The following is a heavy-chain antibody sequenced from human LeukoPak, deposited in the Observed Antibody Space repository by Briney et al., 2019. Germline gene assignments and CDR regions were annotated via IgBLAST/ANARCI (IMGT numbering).Heavy chain of an antibody. Sequence: ASVKVSCKASGYTFTSYGISWVRQAPGQGLEWMGWISAYNGNTNYAQKLQGRVAMTTDTSTSTAYMELRSLRSDDTAVYYCAGCHDYGDYVSGYFDLWGRGTLVTVSS. V-gene: IGHV1-18*01. J-gene: IGHJ2*01. CDR3: AGCHDYGDYVSGYFDL. CDR2: ISAYNGNT. D-gene: IGHD4-17*01. CDR1: GYTFTSYG.